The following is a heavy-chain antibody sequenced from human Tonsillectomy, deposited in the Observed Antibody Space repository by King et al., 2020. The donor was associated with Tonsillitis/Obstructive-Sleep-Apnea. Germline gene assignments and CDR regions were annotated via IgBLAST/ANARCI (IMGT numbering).Heavy chain of an antibody. D-gene: IGHD2-2*01. CDR3: VKDLRGAFIVVVPSGGFAL. CDR1: GFTFSSYA. J-gene: IGHJ2*01. Sequence: VQLVESGGGLVQPGGSLRLSCSASGFTFSSYAMHWVRQAPGKGLEYVSAISSNGGSTYYADSVKGRFTISRDNSKNTLYLQMSSLRAEDTAVYYCVKDLRGAFIVVVPSGGFALCGRGTLVTVSS. CDR2: ISSNGGST. V-gene: IGHV3-64D*06.